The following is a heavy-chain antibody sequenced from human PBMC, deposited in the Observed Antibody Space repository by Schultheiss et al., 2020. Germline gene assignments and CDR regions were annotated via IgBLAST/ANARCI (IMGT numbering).Heavy chain of an antibody. CDR2: IYYSGST. Sequence: SETLSLTCTVSGGSISSGDYYWSWIRQPPGKGLEWIGYIYYSGSTNYNPSLKSRVTISVDTSKNQFSLKLSSVTAADTAVYYCARDDTGLYDYWGQGTLVTVSS. J-gene: IGHJ4*02. V-gene: IGHV4-30-4*02. CDR1: GGSISSGDYY. CDR3: ARDDTGLYDY.